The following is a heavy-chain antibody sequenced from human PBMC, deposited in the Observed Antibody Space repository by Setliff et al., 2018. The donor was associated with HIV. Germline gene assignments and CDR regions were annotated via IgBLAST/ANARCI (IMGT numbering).Heavy chain of an antibody. CDR3: AREDSSGYSFNV. J-gene: IGHJ3*01. V-gene: IGHV3-21*01. CDR2: FGYSGTTNTI. D-gene: IGHD3-22*01. Sequence: GGSLRLSCAASGFTFYTYAMSWVRQAPGKGLEWVSTFGYSGTTNTIYYADSVKGRFSISRDNAKNSLYLQMNSLRVEDTAVYYCAREDSSGYSFNVWGQGTMVTVSS. CDR1: GFTFYTYA.